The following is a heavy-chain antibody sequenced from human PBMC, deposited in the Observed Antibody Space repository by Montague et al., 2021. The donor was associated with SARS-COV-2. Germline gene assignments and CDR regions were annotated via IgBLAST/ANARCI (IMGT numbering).Heavy chain of an antibody. V-gene: IGHV4-39*01. CDR3: ARRVTGTMVHYYYYGMDV. CDR2: IYYSGST. Sequence: SETRSLTCTVSGGSISSSSYYWGWIRQPPGKGLEWIGSIYYSGSTYYNPSLKSRVTISVDTSKNQSSLKLSSVTAADTAVYYCARRVTGTMVHYYYYGMDVWGQGSTVTVSS. D-gene: IGHD1-20*01. CDR1: GGSISSSSYY. J-gene: IGHJ6*02.